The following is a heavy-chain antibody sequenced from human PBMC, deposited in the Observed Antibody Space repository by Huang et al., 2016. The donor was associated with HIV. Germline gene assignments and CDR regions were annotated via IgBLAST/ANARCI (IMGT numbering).Heavy chain of an antibody. CDR1: TFTFGAYW. CDR3: ATKTAGMDI. CDR2: IKQDESEK. D-gene: IGHD1-7*01. J-gene: IGHJ6*02. Sequence: VESGGRSVQPGGSIKLSCVGSTFTFGAYWMGWVRQPPGKGLEWVANIKQDESEKYYVGSVKGRFNISRDNARKVLFLEMDDLRVEDTAIYFCATKTAGMDIWGQGTTVTVSS. V-gene: IGHV3-7*01.